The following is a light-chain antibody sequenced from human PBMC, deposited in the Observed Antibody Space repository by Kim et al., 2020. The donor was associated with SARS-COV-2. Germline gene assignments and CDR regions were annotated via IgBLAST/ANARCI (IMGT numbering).Light chain of an antibody. Sequence: EIVLTQSPATLSLSPWERATLSCRASQSVTSQLAWYQQKPGQAPRLLIYDASNRATGIPARFSGSGSGTDFTLTISGLEPEDFAVYYCQQRSNWPPTFGQGTPLEIK. J-gene: IGKJ5*01. V-gene: IGKV3-11*01. CDR1: QSVTSQ. CDR2: DAS. CDR3: QQRSNWPPT.